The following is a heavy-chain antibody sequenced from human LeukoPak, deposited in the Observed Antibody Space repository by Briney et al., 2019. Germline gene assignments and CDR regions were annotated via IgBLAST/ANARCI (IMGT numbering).Heavy chain of an antibody. Sequence: AXVKVSCKASGGTFSSYTISWVRQAPGQGLEWMGRIIPILGIANYAQKFQGRVTITADKSTSTAYMELSSLRSEDTAVYYCARGPIVVVPAAPDYYYMDVWGEGTTVTVSS. CDR1: GGTFSSYT. V-gene: IGHV1-69*02. CDR3: ARGPIVVVPAAPDYYYMDV. J-gene: IGHJ6*03. D-gene: IGHD2-2*01. CDR2: IIPILGIA.